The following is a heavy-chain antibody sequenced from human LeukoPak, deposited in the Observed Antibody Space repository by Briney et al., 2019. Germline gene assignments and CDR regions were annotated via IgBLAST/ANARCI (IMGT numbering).Heavy chain of an antibody. D-gene: IGHD1-1*01. CDR3: ARLLGGTTNGYFDY. Sequence: PSETLSLTCTVSGGSITSSSYYWGWIRQPPGKGLEWIGSIYYTGSTYYNPSLKGRVTTAVDTSKNQFSLKLSSVTAADTAVYYCARLLGGTTNGYFDYWGQRTLLTVSS. CDR1: GGSITSSSYY. V-gene: IGHV4-39*01. J-gene: IGHJ4*02. CDR2: IYYTGST.